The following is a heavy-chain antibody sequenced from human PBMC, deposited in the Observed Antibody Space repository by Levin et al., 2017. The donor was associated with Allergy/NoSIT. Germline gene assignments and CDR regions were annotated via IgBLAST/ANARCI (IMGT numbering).Heavy chain of an antibody. D-gene: IGHD3-10*01. CDR1: GFTFSSYW. CDR2: IKQDGSEK. CDR3: ARDGRFGELLPFDY. Sequence: GGSLRLSCAASGFTFSSYWMSWVRQAPGKGLEWVANIKQDGSEKYYVDSVKGRFTISRDNAKNSLYLQMNSLRAEDTAVYYCARDGRFGELLPFDYWGQGTLVTVSS. J-gene: IGHJ4*02. V-gene: IGHV3-7*04.